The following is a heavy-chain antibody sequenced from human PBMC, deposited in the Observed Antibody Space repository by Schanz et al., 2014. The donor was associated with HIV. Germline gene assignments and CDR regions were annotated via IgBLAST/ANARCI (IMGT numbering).Heavy chain of an antibody. CDR3: AKGYYSSYYYYGMDV. Sequence: QVQLVESGGGVVQPGRSLRLSCAVSGFTFSSYGMHWVRQAPGKGLEWISYITNSGNRMNYADSVKGRFTISRDNSKSTLSLQMNSLRAEDTAIYYCAKGYYSSYYYYGMDVWGQGTTVTVS. D-gene: IGHD3-10*01. J-gene: IGHJ6*02. CDR1: GFTFSSYG. V-gene: IGHV3-NL1*01. CDR2: ITNSGNRM.